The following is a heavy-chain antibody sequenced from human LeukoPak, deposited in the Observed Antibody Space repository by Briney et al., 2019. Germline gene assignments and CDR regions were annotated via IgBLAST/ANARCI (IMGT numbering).Heavy chain of an antibody. CDR1: GYTFTSHG. V-gene: IGHV1-2*02. CDR2: INPNSGGT. J-gene: IGHJ4*02. CDR3: ASVGSCSGGSCLTHFDY. D-gene: IGHD2-15*01. Sequence: GASVKVSCKASGYTFTSHGISWVRQAPGQGLEWMGWINPNSGGTSYAQKFQGRVTMTRDTSISTAYMELSRLRSDDTAVYYCASVGSCSGGSCLTHFDYWGQGTLVTVSS.